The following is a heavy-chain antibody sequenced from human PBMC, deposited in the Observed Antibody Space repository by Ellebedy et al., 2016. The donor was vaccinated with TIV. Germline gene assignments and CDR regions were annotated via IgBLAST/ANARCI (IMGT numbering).Heavy chain of an antibody. CDR3: ARDGDENCGGDYYYYYYGMDV. CDR1: GFTFSSYA. Sequence: GESLKISCAASGFTFSSYAMHWVRPAPGKGLEWVAVISYDGSNKYYADSVKGRFTISIDNSKNTLYLQRNSLRAEDTAVYYCARDGDENCGGDYYYYYYGMDVWGQGTTVTVSS. V-gene: IGHV3-30-3*01. D-gene: IGHD2-21*02. CDR2: ISYDGSNK. J-gene: IGHJ6*02.